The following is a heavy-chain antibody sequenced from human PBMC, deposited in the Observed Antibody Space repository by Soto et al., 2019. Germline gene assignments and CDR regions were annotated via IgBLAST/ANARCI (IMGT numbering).Heavy chain of an antibody. D-gene: IGHD6-19*01. V-gene: IGHV3-30-3*01. Sequence: GGSLRLSCAASGFTFSSYAMHWVRQAPGKGLEWVAVISYDGSNKYYADSVKGRFTISRDNSKNTLYLQMNSLRAEDTAVYYCARDFRAMEQWLPTAGTGYYYYGMDVWGQGTTVTVSS. J-gene: IGHJ6*02. CDR1: GFTFSSYA. CDR3: ARDFRAMEQWLPTAGTGYYYYGMDV. CDR2: ISYDGSNK.